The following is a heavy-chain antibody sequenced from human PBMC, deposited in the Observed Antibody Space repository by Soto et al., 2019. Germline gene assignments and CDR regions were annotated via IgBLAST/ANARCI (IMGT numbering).Heavy chain of an antibody. CDR2: ISGSGGST. D-gene: IGHD4-17*01. J-gene: IGHJ4*02. V-gene: IGHV3-23*01. CDR1: GFTFSSYA. Sequence: RRLSCAASGFTFSSYAMSWVRQAPGKGLEWVSAISGSGGSTYYADSVKGRFTISRDNSKNTLYLQMNSLRAEDTAVYYCAKPRRYDYGDKGGFDYWGQGTLVTVSS. CDR3: AKPRRYDYGDKGGFDY.